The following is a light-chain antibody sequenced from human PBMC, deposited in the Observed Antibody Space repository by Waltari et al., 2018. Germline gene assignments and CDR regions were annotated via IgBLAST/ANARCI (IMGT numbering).Light chain of an antibody. CDR3: QQYNSYSIT. V-gene: IGKV1-5*03. Sequence: DIQMTQSPSTLSASVGDRVTITFRASQPSSSWLAWYHQQPGQAPRHLIYRESTLESGVPSRFSGSGSGTEFTLTISSLQPDDFATYYCQQYNSYSITFGQGTRLEIK. CDR2: RES. CDR1: QPSSSW. J-gene: IGKJ5*01.